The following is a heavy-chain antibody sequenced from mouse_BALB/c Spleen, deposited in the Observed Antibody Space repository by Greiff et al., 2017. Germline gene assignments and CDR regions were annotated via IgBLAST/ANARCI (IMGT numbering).Heavy chain of an antibody. D-gene: IGHD3-1*01. CDR2: INPSTGYT. Sequence: PGQGLEWIGYINPSTGYTEYNQKFKDKATLTADKSSSTAYMQLSSLTSEDSAVYYCARSKQLGLRLFAYWGQGTLVTVSA. CDR3: ARSKQLGLRLFAY. V-gene: IGHV1-4*01. J-gene: IGHJ3*01.